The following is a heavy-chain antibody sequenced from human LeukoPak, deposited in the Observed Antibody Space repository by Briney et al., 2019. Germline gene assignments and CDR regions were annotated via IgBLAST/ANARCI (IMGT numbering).Heavy chain of an antibody. CDR2: IYYSGNS. J-gene: IGHJ3*02. Sequence: SETLSLTCTVSGGSISTYYWSWIRQPPGKGLEWIGYIYYSGNSNYNPSLKSRVTISVDTSKNQFSLKLSSVTAADTAVYYCARVGTYAFDIWGQGTVVTVSS. CDR3: ARVGTYAFDI. V-gene: IGHV4-59*01. CDR1: GGSISTYY.